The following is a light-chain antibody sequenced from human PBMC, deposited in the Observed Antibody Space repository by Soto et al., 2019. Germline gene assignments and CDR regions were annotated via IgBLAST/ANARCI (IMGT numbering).Light chain of an antibody. V-gene: IGKV1-5*03. CDR3: QQYNSPWT. J-gene: IGKJ1*01. CDR2: KAS. CDR1: QSISSW. Sequence: TQSPSTLSASVGDRVTITCRASQSISSWLAWYQQKPGKAPKLLIYKASSLESGVPSRFSGSGSGTEFTLTISSLQPDDFATYYCQQYNSPWTFGQGTKVDI.